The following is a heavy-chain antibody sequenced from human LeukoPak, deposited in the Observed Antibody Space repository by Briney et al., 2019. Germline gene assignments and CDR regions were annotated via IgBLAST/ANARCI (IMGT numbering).Heavy chain of an antibody. CDR1: GGSISSYY. D-gene: IGHD3-22*01. Sequence: SETLSLTCTVSGGSISSYYWSWIRQPPGKGLEWIGYIYYSGSTNYNPSLKSRVTMSVDTSKNQFSLNLSSVTAADTAVYYCARTWHYDSTDYFPFDYWGQGILVTVST. CDR3: ARTWHYDSTDYFPFDY. V-gene: IGHV4-59*08. J-gene: IGHJ4*02. CDR2: IYYSGST.